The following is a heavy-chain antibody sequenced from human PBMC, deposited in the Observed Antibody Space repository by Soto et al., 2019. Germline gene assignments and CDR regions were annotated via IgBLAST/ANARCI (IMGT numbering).Heavy chain of an antibody. CDR3: ATDKYGAGRVGVHF. CDR2: IVPTLRIT. V-gene: IGHV1-69*08. Sequence: QVQLVQSGAEVKKPGASLRVSCDTSGGTSTIYTITWVRQAPGQGLQWMGRIVPTLRITNYAQEFQGRLTITADSSTSTAHIALTSLTSEDTAVYYCATDKYGAGRVGVHFWGQGTLVTVSS. D-gene: IGHD3-3*02. CDR1: GGTSTIYT. J-gene: IGHJ4*02.